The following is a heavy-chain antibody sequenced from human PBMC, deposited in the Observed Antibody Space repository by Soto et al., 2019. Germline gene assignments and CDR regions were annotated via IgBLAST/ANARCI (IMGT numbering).Heavy chain of an antibody. CDR2: IYYSGST. CDR1: GGSISSYY. D-gene: IGHD3-3*01. CDR3: ARGHPRGIKFFGVARGGWFDP. V-gene: IGHV4-59*01. J-gene: IGHJ5*02. Sequence: PSETLSLTCTVSGGSISSYYWSWIRQPPGKXLEWIGYIYYSGSTNYNPSLKSRVTISVDTSKNQFSLKLSSVTAADTAVYYCARGHPRGIKFFGVARGGWFDPWGQGTLVTVCS.